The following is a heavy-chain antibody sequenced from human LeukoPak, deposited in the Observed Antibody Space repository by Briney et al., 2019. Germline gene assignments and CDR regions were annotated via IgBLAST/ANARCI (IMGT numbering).Heavy chain of an antibody. D-gene: IGHD1-26*01. CDR2: TSYSEGT. CDR3: ATADWESFYFDS. CDR1: GGSVSRGGYY. J-gene: IGHJ4*02. V-gene: IGHV4-31*03. Sequence: SETLSLTCTVSGGSVSRGGYYWNWIRQHPWKGLEWIGFTSYSEGTYYNPSLMSRITISVDRSQNQFSLKMRGVTAADTAVYFCATADWESFYFDSWGQGALVAVSS.